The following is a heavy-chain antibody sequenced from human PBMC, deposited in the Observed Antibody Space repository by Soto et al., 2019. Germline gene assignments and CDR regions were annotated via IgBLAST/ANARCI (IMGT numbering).Heavy chain of an antibody. J-gene: IGHJ6*02. CDR2: ITSSSGYI. V-gene: IGHV3-21*04. CDR3: AKGVLSFHYGMEV. CDR1: GFTFSSYS. D-gene: IGHD3-10*01. Sequence: GGSLRLSCAASGFTFSSYSMNWVRQAPGKGLEWVSSITSSSGYIYYADSVKGRFTISRDNAKNSLYLEMNNLRADDTAVYFCAKGVLSFHYGMEVWGQGATVTVSS.